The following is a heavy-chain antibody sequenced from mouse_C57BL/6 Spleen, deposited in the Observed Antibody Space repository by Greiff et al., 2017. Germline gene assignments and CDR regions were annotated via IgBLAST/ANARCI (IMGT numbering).Heavy chain of an antibody. D-gene: IGHD2-10*01. CDR2: IDPSDSET. CDR1: GYTFTSYW. Sequence: VQLQQPGAELVRPGSSVKLSCKASGYTFTSYWMHWVKQRPIQGLEWIGNIDPSDSETHYNQKFKDKATLTVDKSSSTAYMQLSSLTSEDAAVYYCARDSYYGNLAYWGQGTLVTVSA. CDR3: ARDSYYGNLAY. V-gene: IGHV1-52*01. J-gene: IGHJ3*01.